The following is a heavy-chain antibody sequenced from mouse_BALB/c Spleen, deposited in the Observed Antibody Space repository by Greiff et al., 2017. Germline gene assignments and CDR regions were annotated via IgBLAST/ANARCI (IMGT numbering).Heavy chain of an antibody. CDR1: GFSLTSYG. V-gene: IGHV2-9*02. J-gene: IGHJ4*01. CDR2: IWAGGST. Sequence: QVTLKVSGPGLVAPSQSLSITCTVSGFSLTSYGVHWVRQPPGKGLEWLGVIWAGGSTNYNSALMSRLSISKDNSKSQVFLKMNSLQTDDTAMYYCAREDYGSPYAMDYWGQGTSVTVSS. D-gene: IGHD1-1*01. CDR3: AREDYGSPYAMDY.